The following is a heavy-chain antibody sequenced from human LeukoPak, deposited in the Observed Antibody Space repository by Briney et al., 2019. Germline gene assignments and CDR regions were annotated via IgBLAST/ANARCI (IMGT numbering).Heavy chain of an antibody. CDR2: IRYDGSNK. V-gene: IGHV3-30*02. CDR3: ANVDYYDSSGSLDY. J-gene: IGHJ4*02. Sequence: PGGSLRLSCAASGFNFSRNGMHWVRQAPGKGLEWVAFIRYDGSNKYYADSVKGRFTISRDNSKNTLYLQMNSLRAEDTAVYYCANVDYYDSSGSLDYWGQGTLVTVSS. D-gene: IGHD3-22*01. CDR1: GFNFSRNG.